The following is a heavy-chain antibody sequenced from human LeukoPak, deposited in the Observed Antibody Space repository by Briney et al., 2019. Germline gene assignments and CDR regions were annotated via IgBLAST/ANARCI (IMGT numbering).Heavy chain of an antibody. J-gene: IGHJ4*02. CDR2: MNPKSGGT. CDR1: GYTFTGYY. D-gene: IGHD3-9*01. V-gene: IGHV1-2*02. CDR3: ARSPDILTGEKFDY. Sequence: ASVKVSCKASGYTFTGYYVHWVRQAPGQGLEWMGWMNPKSGGTNYAQKFEARVTMSRDTSISTAYMELSRLRFGDTAVYYCARSPDILTGEKFDYWGQGTLVTVSS.